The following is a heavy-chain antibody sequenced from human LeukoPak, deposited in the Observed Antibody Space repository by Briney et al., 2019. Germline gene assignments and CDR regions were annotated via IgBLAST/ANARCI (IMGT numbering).Heavy chain of an antibody. CDR1: GGSISSYY. D-gene: IGHD3-22*01. Sequence: SETLSLTGTVSGGSISSYYWSWIRQLPGKGLEWIGNIYYSGSTNYNPSLKSRVTISVDTSKNQFSLKLSSVTAADTAVYYSTRGSIAYYYMDVWGKGTTVTISS. J-gene: IGHJ6*03. CDR2: IYYSGST. V-gene: IGHV4-59*01. CDR3: TRGSIAYYYMDV.